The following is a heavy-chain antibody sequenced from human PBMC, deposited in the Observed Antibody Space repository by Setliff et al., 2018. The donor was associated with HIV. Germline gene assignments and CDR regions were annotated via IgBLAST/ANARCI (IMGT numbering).Heavy chain of an antibody. CDR1: GFTFSSYE. Sequence: GGSLRLSCAASGFTFSSYEMNWVRQAPGKGLEWVSYISSSSSTIYYADSVKGRFTISRDNAKSSLYLQMNSLRAGDTAVYYCARSGYYSLFYYGMDVWGQGTTVTVSS. CDR3: ARSGYYSLFYYGMDV. V-gene: IGHV3-48*03. J-gene: IGHJ6*02. D-gene: IGHD3-22*01. CDR2: ISSSSSTI.